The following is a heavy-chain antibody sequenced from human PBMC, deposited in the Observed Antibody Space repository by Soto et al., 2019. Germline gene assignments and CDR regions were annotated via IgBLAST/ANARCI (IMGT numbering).Heavy chain of an antibody. D-gene: IGHD4-17*01. CDR2: ISSNGGST. V-gene: IGHV3-64D*08. J-gene: IGHJ4*02. CDR3: VRPGDYGEWYFDY. CDR1: GFTFSSYA. Sequence: GGSLRLSCSASGFTFSSYAMHWVRQAPGKGLEYVSAISSNGGSTYYADSVKGRFTISRDNSKNTLYLQMSSLRAEDTAVYYCVRPGDYGEWYFDYWGQGTLVTVSS.